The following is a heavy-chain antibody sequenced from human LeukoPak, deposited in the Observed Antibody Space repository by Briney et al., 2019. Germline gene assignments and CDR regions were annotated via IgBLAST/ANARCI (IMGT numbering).Heavy chain of an antibody. CDR1: GFTFSNAW. J-gene: IGHJ4*02. CDR2: IKSKTDGGTT. V-gene: IGHV3-15*01. Sequence: PGGSLRLSCAASGFTFSNAWMSWVRQAPGKGLGWVGRIKSKTDGGTTDYAAPVKGRFTVSRDDSKNTLYLQMNSLKTEDTAVYYCTTEYQLLSFDYWGQGTLVTVSS. CDR3: TTEYQLLSFDY. D-gene: IGHD2-2*01.